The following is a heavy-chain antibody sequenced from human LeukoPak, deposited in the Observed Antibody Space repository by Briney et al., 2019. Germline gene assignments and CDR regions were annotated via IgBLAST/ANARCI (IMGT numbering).Heavy chain of an antibody. Sequence: GGSLRLSCAASGFTFSSYGMHWVRQAPGKGVEWVTFIRYDGTNKYYADSVKGRFTISRDNSKNTLYLQMKSLRAEATAVYYYAKGGITARRYFDYWGQGTLVTVSS. D-gene: IGHD6-6*01. V-gene: IGHV3-30*02. CDR3: AKGGITARRYFDY. J-gene: IGHJ4*02. CDR1: GFTFSSYG. CDR2: IRYDGTNK.